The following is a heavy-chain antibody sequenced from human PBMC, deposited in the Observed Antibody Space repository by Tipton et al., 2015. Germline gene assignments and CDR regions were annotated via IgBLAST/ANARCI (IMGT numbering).Heavy chain of an antibody. CDR1: GVSISSYY. Sequence: TLSLTCTVSGVSISSYYWGWIRQPPGKGLEWIGSIYYSGSTYYNPSLKSRVTISVDTSKNQFSLKLSSVTAADTAVYYCARLDTVTTELDYWGQGTLVTVSS. J-gene: IGHJ4*02. D-gene: IGHD4-17*01. CDR3: ARLDTVTTELDY. CDR2: IYYSGST. V-gene: IGHV4-39*01.